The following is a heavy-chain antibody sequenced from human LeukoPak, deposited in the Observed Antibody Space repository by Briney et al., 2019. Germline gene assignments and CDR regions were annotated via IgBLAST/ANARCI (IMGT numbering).Heavy chain of an antibody. CDR1: GGTFSSYA. CDR2: IIPIFGTA. J-gene: IGHJ4*02. Sequence: SVKVSCKASGGTFSSYAISWVRQAPGQGLEWMGGIIPIFGTANYAQKFQGRVTITADESTSTAYMELSSLRSEDTAVYYCVGGDCSSTSCYTFDYWGQETLVTVSS. CDR3: VGGDCSSTSCYTFDY. D-gene: IGHD2-2*02. V-gene: IGHV1-69*13.